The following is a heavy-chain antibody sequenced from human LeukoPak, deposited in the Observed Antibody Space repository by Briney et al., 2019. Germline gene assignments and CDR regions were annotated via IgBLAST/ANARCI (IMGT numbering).Heavy chain of an antibody. CDR2: ISGSGGST. CDR3: ARVFWETVNTGYYSDF. V-gene: IGHV3-23*01. Sequence: GGSLRLSCAASGFTFSSYAMSWVRQAPGKGLEWVSAISGSGGSTYYADSVKGRFTISRDNANNALHLQMNSLRAEDTAVYYCARVFWETVNTGYYSDFWGQGTLVTVSS. D-gene: IGHD3-22*01. J-gene: IGHJ4*02. CDR1: GFTFSSYA.